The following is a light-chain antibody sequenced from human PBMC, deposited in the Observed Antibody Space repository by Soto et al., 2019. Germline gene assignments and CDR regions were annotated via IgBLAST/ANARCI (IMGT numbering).Light chain of an antibody. CDR2: DAS. CDR1: QTVRNNY. V-gene: IGKV3-20*01. J-gene: IGKJ4*01. CDR3: QQFSSYPLT. Sequence: EFVLTQSPGTLSLSPGERATLCCRASQTVRNNYLAWYQQKPGQAPRLLIYDASSRATGIPDRFSGGGSGTGFTLTISRLEPEDFAVYYCQQFSSYPLTFGGGTKVDIK.